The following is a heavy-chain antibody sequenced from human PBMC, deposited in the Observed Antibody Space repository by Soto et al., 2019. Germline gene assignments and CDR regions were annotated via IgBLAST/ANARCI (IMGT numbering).Heavy chain of an antibody. V-gene: IGHV3-30*18. CDR3: ANTYYYGSGSYYKQSAFDI. J-gene: IGHJ3*02. CDR1: GFTFSGYG. D-gene: IGHD3-10*01. Sequence: GGSLRLSCAASGFTFSGYGMHWVRQAPGKGLEWVAVISYDGSNKYYADSVKGRFTISRDNSKNTLYLQMNSLRAEDTAVYYCANTYYYGSGSYYKQSAFDIWGQGTMVTVSS. CDR2: ISYDGSNK.